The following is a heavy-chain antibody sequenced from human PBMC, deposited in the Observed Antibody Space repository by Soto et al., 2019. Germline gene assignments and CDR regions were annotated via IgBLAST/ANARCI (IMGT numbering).Heavy chain of an antibody. V-gene: IGHV6-1*01. D-gene: IGHD2-15*01. CDR1: GDSVSSNSAA. CDR2: TYYRSKWYN. J-gene: IGHJ5*02. CDR3: ARAVVVVAATPGWFDP. Sequence: SQTLSLTCAISGDSVSSNSAAWNWIRQSPSRGLEWLGRTYYRSKWYNDYAVSVKSRITINPDTSKNQFSLKLSSVTAADTAVYYCARAVVVVAATPGWFDPWGQGTLVTVSS.